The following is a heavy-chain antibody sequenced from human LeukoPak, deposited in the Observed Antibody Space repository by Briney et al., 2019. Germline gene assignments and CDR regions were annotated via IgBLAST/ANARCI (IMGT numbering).Heavy chain of an antibody. V-gene: IGHV4-59*01. CDR2: ISYSGST. CDR3: ARERRDGYKVYFDY. CDR1: GGSLSPYY. J-gene: IGHJ4*02. Sequence: SETLSLTCTVSGGSLSPYYWSWIRQSPGKGLEWIGYISYSGSTNSHPSLKSRVTISVDMSKPQFYLELSSVTAADTAVYYCARERRDGYKVYFDYWGQGTLVTVSS. D-gene: IGHD5-24*01.